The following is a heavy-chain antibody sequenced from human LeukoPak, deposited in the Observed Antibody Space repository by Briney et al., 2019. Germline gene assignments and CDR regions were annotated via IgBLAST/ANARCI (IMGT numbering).Heavy chain of an antibody. CDR2: ISAYNGNT. D-gene: IGHD2-15*01. Sequence: ASVKVSCKASGYTFTSYGISWVRQAPGQGLEWMGWISAYNGNTNYAQKLQGRVTMTTDISTSTAYMELRSLRSDDTAVYYCARDRAYCSGGSCYFDYWGQGTLVTVSS. CDR3: ARDRAYCSGGSCYFDY. CDR1: GYTFTSYG. J-gene: IGHJ4*02. V-gene: IGHV1-18*01.